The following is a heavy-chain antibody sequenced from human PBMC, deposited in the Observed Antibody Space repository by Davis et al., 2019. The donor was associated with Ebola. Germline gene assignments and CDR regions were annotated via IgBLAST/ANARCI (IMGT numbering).Heavy chain of an antibody. J-gene: IGHJ4*02. D-gene: IGHD3-16*01. CDR3: ARGPTDPSGG. V-gene: IGHV1-3*01. Sequence: ASVKVSCKASGYNFPSYAIHWVRQAPGQRLQWMGWIDGGSGNRKYSPHFQGRVTITRNASASTAYMELSSLRSEDTAVYYCARGPTDPSGGWGQGTLVTVSS. CDR2: IDGGSGNR. CDR1: GYNFPSYA.